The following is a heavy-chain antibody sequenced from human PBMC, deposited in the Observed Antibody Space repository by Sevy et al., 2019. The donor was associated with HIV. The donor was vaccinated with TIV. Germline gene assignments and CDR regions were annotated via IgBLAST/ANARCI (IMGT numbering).Heavy chain of an antibody. CDR2: IYSDGRT. J-gene: IGHJ6*02. CDR3: ARDRYYDASGYYYYYYGMDV. CDR1: GLSVSDNY. Sequence: GGSLRLSCAASGLSVSDNYMNWVRQAPGKGLELVSVIYSDGRTYYADSVKGRFTISRDNSKNTLYLNMNNLRPEDTAGYYCARDRYYDASGYYYYYYGMDVWGQGTTVTVSS. D-gene: IGHD3-22*01. V-gene: IGHV3-66*01.